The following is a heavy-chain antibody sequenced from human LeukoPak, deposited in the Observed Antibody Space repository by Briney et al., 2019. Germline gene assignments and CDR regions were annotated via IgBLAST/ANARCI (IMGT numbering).Heavy chain of an antibody. CDR3: ATVTSAYDGSPFDY. V-gene: IGHV1-69-2*01. Sequence: ASVKISCKVSGYTFTDYYTHWVQQAPGKGLEWMGLVDPEDGETIYAEKFQGRVTITTDTSTDTAYMELDSLRSEDTAVYYCATVTSAYDGSPFDYWGQGTLVTVSS. CDR2: VDPEDGET. J-gene: IGHJ4*02. D-gene: IGHD5-24*01. CDR1: GYTFTDYY.